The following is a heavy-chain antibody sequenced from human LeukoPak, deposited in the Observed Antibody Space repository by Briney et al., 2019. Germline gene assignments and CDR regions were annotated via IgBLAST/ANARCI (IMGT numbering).Heavy chain of an antibody. V-gene: IGHV4-4*07. J-gene: IGHJ3*02. CDR2: ISTSGST. CDR3: ARDEADTLTNYPGAFDI. D-gene: IGHD3-9*01. CDR1: GGSFTNYY. Sequence: SSETLSLTCTVSGGSFTNYYWNWIRQPAGKALEWTGRISTSGSTNYNPSVSTRVTMSIDTSKNQFSLKLRSVTAADTAVYYCARDEADTLTNYPGAFDIWGQGTMSPSLQ.